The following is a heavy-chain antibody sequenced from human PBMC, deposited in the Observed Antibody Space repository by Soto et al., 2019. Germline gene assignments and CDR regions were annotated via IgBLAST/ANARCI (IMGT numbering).Heavy chain of an antibody. CDR1: GGSFTSNNW. CDR3: VSRHPANRVDY. J-gene: IGHJ4*02. D-gene: IGHD2-2*01. V-gene: IGHV4-4*02. Sequence: KSSETLSLTCAVSGGSFTSNNWWTWVRQPPGQGLEWIGEIYRTGSTNYNPSLKSRVTISLAKSENQFSLKVTSLTAADTAVYYCVSRHPANRVDYWGQGNLVTVSS. CDR2: IYRTGST.